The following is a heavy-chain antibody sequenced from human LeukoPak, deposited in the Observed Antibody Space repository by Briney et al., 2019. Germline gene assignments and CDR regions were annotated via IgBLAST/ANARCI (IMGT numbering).Heavy chain of an antibody. Sequence: PGGSLRLSCAASGFTFSSYWMSWVRQAPGKGLEWVANIKQDGSEKYYVDSVKGRFTISRDNAKNSLYLQMNSLRAEDTAVYYCARDPRSFGFWSGYYERFDYWDQGTLVTVSS. CDR2: IKQDGSEK. V-gene: IGHV3-7*01. D-gene: IGHD3-3*01. J-gene: IGHJ4*02. CDR1: GFTFSSYW. CDR3: ARDPRSFGFWSGYYERFDY.